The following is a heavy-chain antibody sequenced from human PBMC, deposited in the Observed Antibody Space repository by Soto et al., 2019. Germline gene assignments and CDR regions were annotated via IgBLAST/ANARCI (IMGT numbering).Heavy chain of an antibody. CDR3: ARDDYSNSHYYGMDV. J-gene: IGHJ6*02. Sequence: SETLSLTCTVSGGSISSSSYYWGWIRQPPGKGLEWIGSIYYSGSTYYNPSLKSRVTISVDTSKNQFSLKLSSVTAADTAVYYCARDDYSNSHYYGMDVWGQGTTVTVSS. V-gene: IGHV4-39*07. CDR2: IYYSGST. CDR1: GGSISSSSYY. D-gene: IGHD4-4*01.